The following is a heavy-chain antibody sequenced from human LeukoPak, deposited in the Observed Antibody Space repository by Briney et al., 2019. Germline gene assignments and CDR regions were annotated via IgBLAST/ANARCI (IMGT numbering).Heavy chain of an antibody. J-gene: IGHJ4*02. CDR3: ARDYHGSGSLTTFDY. V-gene: IGHV1-8*01. Sequence: ASVKVSCKASGYTFTSYDINWVRQATGQGLEWMGWMNPNSGNTGYAQKFQGRVTMTRNTSISTAYMELRSLRSDDTAVYYCARDYHGSGSLTTFDYWGQGTLVTVSS. D-gene: IGHD3-10*01. CDR2: MNPNSGNT. CDR1: GYTFTSYD.